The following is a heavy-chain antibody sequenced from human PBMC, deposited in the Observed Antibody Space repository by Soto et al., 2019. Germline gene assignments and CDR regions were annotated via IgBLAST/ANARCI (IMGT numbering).Heavy chain of an antibody. Sequence: PWGSLRFSCAASGFAFSDYYMSWMRQALGKGLECVSYISSSGSTIYYADSVKGRFTIYRDNTKNSLYLQMNSLRAEDTAVYYCARVLNSYGFGVDYWGQGTLVTVYS. J-gene: IGHJ4*02. D-gene: IGHD5-18*01. V-gene: IGHV3-11*01. CDR2: ISSSGSTI. CDR1: GFAFSDYY. CDR3: ARVLNSYGFGVDY.